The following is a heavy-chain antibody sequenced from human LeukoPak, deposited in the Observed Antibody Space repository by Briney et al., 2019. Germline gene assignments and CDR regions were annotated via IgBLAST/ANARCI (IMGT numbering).Heavy chain of an antibody. CDR2: ISYDGSNK. D-gene: IGHD1-26*01. J-gene: IGHJ4*02. Sequence: RGSLRLSCAASGFTFSSYGIHWVRQAPGKGLEWLAVISYDGSNKYYADSVKGRFTISRDNPKNTLYLEMNSLRAEDTAVYYCAKRGGSYFDYWGQGTLVTVSS. CDR3: AKRGGSYFDY. CDR1: GFTFSSYG. V-gene: IGHV3-30*18.